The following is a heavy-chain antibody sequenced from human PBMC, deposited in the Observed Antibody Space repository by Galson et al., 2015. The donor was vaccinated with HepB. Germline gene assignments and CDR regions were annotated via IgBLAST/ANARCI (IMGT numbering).Heavy chain of an antibody. J-gene: IGHJ4*02. Sequence: SLRLSCAASGFTFSSYSMNWVRQAPGKGLEWVPSISSSSSYIYHADSVKGRFTISRDNAKNSLYLQMNSLRAEDTAVYYCARDRYSSSPRGYFDYWGQGTLVTVSS. D-gene: IGHD6-6*01. V-gene: IGHV3-21*01. CDR3: ARDRYSSSPRGYFDY. CDR1: GFTFSSYS. CDR2: ISSSSSYI.